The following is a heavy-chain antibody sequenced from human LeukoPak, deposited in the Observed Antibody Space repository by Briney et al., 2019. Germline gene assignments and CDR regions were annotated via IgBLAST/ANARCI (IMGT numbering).Heavy chain of an antibody. CDR1: GYSVTSYW. CDR3: ARQGEQLVSRHFDY. J-gene: IGHJ4*02. Sequence: GEALKSFCKGSGYSVTSYWISWVRHMPGKGLEGMGIIYPGDSDTRYSPSFQGQVTISADKSISTAYLQWSSLKASDTAMYYCARQGEQLVSRHFDYWGQGTLVTVSS. CDR2: IYPGDSDT. V-gene: IGHV5-51*01. D-gene: IGHD6-6*01.